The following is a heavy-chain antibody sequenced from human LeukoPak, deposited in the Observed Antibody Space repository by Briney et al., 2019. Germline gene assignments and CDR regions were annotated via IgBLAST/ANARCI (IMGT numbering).Heavy chain of an antibody. J-gene: IGHJ4*02. CDR3: ASRSGHWDF. Sequence: GSLGPLRTTSGFTLNFYGQDLVRQAPGEGAEWISSLRGGDDSTNYADSVKGRFAISTDNFKNTVYLQMNTLTVDDTALYYCASRSGHWDFWGPGTLVTVSS. CDR2: LRGGDDST. V-gene: IGHV3-23*01. D-gene: IGHD2-15*01. CDR1: GFTLNFYG.